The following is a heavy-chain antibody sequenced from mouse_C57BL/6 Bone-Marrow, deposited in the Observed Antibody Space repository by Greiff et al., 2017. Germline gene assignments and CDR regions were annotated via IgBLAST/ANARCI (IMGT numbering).Heavy chain of an antibody. CDR2: IRNKANNHAT. V-gene: IGHV6-6*01. D-gene: IGHD1-1*01. Sequence: GGSMKLSCAASGFTFSDAWMDWVRQSPEKGLEWVAEIRNKANNHATYYAESVKGRFTISRDDSKSSVYLQMNSLRAEDTGIYYCTRPAITTVVDWYFDVWGTGTTVTVSS. J-gene: IGHJ1*03. CDR3: TRPAITTVVDWYFDV. CDR1: GFTFSDAW.